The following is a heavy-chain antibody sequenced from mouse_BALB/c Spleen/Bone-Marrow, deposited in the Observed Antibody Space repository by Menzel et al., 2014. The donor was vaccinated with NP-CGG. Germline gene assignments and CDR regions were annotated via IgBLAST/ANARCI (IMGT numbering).Heavy chain of an antibody. Sequence: VKLQESAAELARPGASVKMSCKTSGYTFTTYTVHWIKQRPGQGLEWIGYINPRSGYTDYNQNLKDKTTLTADKSSSPAYMELSSLTSEDSAVYYCAREDSITAYFDYWGQGTTLTVSP. CDR3: AREDSITAYFDY. V-gene: IGHV1-4*02. CDR2: INPRSGYT. J-gene: IGHJ2*01. D-gene: IGHD1-1*01. CDR1: GYTFTTYT.